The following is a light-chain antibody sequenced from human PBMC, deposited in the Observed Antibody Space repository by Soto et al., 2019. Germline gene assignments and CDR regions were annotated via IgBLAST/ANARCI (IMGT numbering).Light chain of an antibody. CDR3: HQTAANPWT. J-gene: IGKJ1*01. Sequence: DIQMTQSPSSLSASVGDRVTITCRASQNIGFYLNWYQKKPGKAPKLLIHAASSLHSGVPSTFSGSGSGTDFALTISSLQPEDFATYYCHQTAANPWTFAQGTKVDIK. V-gene: IGKV1-39*01. CDR2: AAS. CDR1: QNIGFY.